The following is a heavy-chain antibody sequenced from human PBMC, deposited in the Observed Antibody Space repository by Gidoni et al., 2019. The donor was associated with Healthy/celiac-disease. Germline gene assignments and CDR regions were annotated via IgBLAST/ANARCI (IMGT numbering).Heavy chain of an antibody. CDR2: IYYSGST. D-gene: IGHD5-12*01. Sequence: QVQLQESGPGLVKPSETLSLTCTVSGGSISSDYWSWIRQPPGKGLEWIGYIYYSGSTNYNPSLKSRVTISLDTSKNQFSLKLSSVTAADTAVYYCARLGVSYDSGYDYDYYYGMDVWGQGTTVTVSS. J-gene: IGHJ6*02. V-gene: IGHV4-59*08. CDR3: ARLGVSYDSGYDYDYYYGMDV. CDR1: GGSISSDY.